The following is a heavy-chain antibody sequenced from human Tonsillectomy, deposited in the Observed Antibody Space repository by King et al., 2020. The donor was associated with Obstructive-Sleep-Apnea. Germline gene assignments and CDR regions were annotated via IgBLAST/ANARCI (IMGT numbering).Heavy chain of an antibody. D-gene: IGHD1-1*01. CDR3: ARDPGGNDTDY. J-gene: IGHJ4*02. CDR1: GYTFTDYF. CDR2: INPSSGGT. V-gene: IGHV1-2*02. Sequence: VQLVQSGAEVKKPGASVKVSCKASGYTFTDYFIHWVRQAPGQGLEWMGWINPSSGGTNYAQKFQGRVTMTRDTSISTAYMELSRLRSDDTAVYYCARDPGGNDTDYWGQGTLVTVSS.